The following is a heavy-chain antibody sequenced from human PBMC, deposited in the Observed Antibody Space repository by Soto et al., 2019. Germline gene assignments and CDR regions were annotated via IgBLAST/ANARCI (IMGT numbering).Heavy chain of an antibody. CDR1: GFTFSSDW. CDR2: ISYDGSNK. CDR3: AKDPENFWSGYYTAHWFDP. D-gene: IGHD3-3*01. V-gene: IGHV3-30*18. Sequence: PGGSLRLSCAASGFTFSSDWMHWVRQAPGKGLGWVAVISYDGSNKYYADSVKGRFTISRDNSKNTLYLQMNSLRAEDTAVYYCAKDPENFWSGYYTAHWFDPWGQGTLVTVSS. J-gene: IGHJ5*02.